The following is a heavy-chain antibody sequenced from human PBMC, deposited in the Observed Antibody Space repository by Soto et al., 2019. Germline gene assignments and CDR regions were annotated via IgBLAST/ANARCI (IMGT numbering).Heavy chain of an antibody. D-gene: IGHD3-9*01. CDR2: INTYNGNT. J-gene: IGHJ4*02. V-gene: IGHV1-18*01. CDR1: GYTFTNSG. Sequence: QIQLVQAGAEVKKPGASVKLSCRASGYTFTNSGISLVRQAPGQGLEWMGWINTYNGNTHYTQKLQGRVTMTTDTSTNTAYMELRSLRSDDTAMYFCARDPMTGYLQFDYWGQGTLVTVSS. CDR3: ARDPMTGYLQFDY.